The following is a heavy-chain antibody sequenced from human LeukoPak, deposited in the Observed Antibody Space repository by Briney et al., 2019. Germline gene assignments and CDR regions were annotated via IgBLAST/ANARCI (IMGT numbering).Heavy chain of an antibody. Sequence: ASVKVSCKASEYTFKDYYMHWVRQAPGQGLEWMGWINPNSGGTNYAQKFQGRVTMTRDTSISTAYMELSRLRSDDTAVYYCARGLPYCGGDCYYDYWGQGTLVTVSS. J-gene: IGHJ4*02. D-gene: IGHD2-21*01. CDR2: INPNSGGT. V-gene: IGHV1-2*02. CDR1: EYTFKDYY. CDR3: ARGLPYCGGDCYYDY.